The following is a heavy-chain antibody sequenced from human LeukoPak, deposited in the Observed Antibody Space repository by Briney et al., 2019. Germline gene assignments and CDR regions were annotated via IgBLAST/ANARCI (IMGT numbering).Heavy chain of an antibody. J-gene: IGHJ6*02. Sequence: SETLSLTCTVSGGSISSGDYYWSWIRQPPGKGLEWIGYIYYSGSTYYNPSLKSRVTISVDTSKNQFSLKLSSVTAADTAVYYCARGWGGGGVVVVAAMGYYYYGMDVWGQGTTVTVSS. CDR3: ARGWGGGGVVVVAAMGYYYYGMDV. D-gene: IGHD2-15*01. V-gene: IGHV4-30-4*01. CDR1: GGSISSGDYY. CDR2: IYYSGST.